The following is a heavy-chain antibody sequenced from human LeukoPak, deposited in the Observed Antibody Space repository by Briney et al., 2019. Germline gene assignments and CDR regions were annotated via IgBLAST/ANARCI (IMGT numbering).Heavy chain of an antibody. CDR3: AGRIAARPFSPPFDY. D-gene: IGHD6-6*01. J-gene: IGHJ4*02. Sequence: GGSLRLSCAASGFTFSTYAMSWVSQAPGKGLEWVSAIGDSGIHTYHADSVKGRFTISRDNSKNTLYLQMNSLRAGDTAVYYCAGRIAARPFSPPFDYWGQGTLVTVSS. V-gene: IGHV3-23*01. CDR2: IGDSGIHT. CDR1: GFTFSTYA.